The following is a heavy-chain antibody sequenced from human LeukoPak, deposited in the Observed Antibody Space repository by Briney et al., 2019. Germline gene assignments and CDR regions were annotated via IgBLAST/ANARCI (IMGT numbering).Heavy chain of an antibody. CDR1: GGSISSSSHY. CDR2: IYYSGST. CDR3: ARNHLFDCSGGSCYGCWFDP. V-gene: IGHV4-39*01. Sequence: PSETLSLTCTVSGGSISSSSHYWGWIRQPPGKGLEWIGSIYYSGSTYYNPSLKSRVTISVDTSKNQFSLKLSSVTAADTAVYYCARNHLFDCSGGSCYGCWFDPWGQGTLVTVSS. J-gene: IGHJ5*02. D-gene: IGHD2-15*01.